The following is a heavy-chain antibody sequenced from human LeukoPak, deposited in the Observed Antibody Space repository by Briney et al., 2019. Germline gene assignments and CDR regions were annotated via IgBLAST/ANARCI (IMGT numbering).Heavy chain of an antibody. CDR1: GGSFSGYY. D-gene: IGHD4-17*01. CDR2: IYTSGST. J-gene: IGHJ4*02. V-gene: IGHV4-59*10. CDR3: ARDSAYGDYKFDY. Sequence: SETLSLTCAVYGGSFSGYYWSWIRQPPGKGLEWIGRIYTSGSTNYNPSLKSRVTISVDTSKNQFSLKLSSVTAADTAVYYCARDSAYGDYKFDYWGQGTLVTVSS.